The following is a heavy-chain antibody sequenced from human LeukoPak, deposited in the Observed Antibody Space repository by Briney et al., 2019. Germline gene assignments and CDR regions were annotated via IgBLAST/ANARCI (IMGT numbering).Heavy chain of an antibody. CDR1: GYTFTNYA. Sequence: GASVKVSCKASGYTFTNYAVHWVRQAPGQRPEWMGWINTGNGNTKYSQKFQGRVTITRDTSANTAYMELSSLRFEDTAVYYCARGGSRMTTFYIIDYWGQGTLVTVSS. CDR2: INTGNGNT. V-gene: IGHV1-3*04. CDR3: ARGGSRMTTFYIIDY. D-gene: IGHD4-11*01. J-gene: IGHJ4*02.